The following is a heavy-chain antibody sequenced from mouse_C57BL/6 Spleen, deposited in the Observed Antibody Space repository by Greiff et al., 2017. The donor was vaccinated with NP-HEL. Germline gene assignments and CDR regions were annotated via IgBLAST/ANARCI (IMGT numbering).Heavy chain of an antibody. D-gene: IGHD2-4*01. CDR2: IDPANGNT. Sequence: VQLKESVAELVRPGASVKLSCTASGFNIKNTYMHWVKQRPEQGLEWIGRIDPANGNTKYAPKFQGKATITADTSSNTAYLQLSSLTSEDTAIYYCARNDYDEGASFAYWGQGTLVTVSA. CDR1: GFNIKNTY. J-gene: IGHJ3*01. V-gene: IGHV14-3*01. CDR3: ARNDYDEGASFAY.